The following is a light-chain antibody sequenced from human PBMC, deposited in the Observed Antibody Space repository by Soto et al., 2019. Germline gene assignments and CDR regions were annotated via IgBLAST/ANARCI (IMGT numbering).Light chain of an antibody. Sequence: EIELTQSPGTLSLFPGERATLSCRASQSLITRYLAWYQQKPGQAPRLLIYGASSRATAIPDRFSGSGSGTDFTLTISRLEPEDFAVYSCQQYGTSPTFGQGTRLEIK. CDR2: GAS. J-gene: IGKJ5*01. CDR1: QSLITRY. V-gene: IGKV3-20*01. CDR3: QQYGTSPT.